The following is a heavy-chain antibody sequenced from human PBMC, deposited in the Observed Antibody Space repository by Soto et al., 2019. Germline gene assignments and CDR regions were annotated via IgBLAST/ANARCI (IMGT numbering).Heavy chain of an antibody. V-gene: IGHV1-2*02. D-gene: IGHD2-8*01. J-gene: IGHJ4*02. CDR3: ARGGCTDGVCTYYFDS. CDR2: INPNSGST. Sequence: ASVKVSCKASAYTFTDYYIHWVRQAPGQGLEWMGWINPNSGSTKSTQRFQGSVTMTRDTSISTAYMELTRLRSDDTAVYYCARGGCTDGVCTYYFDSWGQGTLVTVSS. CDR1: AYTFTDYY.